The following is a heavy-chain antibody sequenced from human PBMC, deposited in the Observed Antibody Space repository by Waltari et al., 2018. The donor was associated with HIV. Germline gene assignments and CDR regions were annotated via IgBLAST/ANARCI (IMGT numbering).Heavy chain of an antibody. V-gene: IGHV3-30*02. CDR2: IHDGGSKW. D-gene: IGHD6-19*01. Sequence: QVRLVESGGGVVQPGGSLRLSCVAFTFTCSVYARGWVRQAPGTGLELVALIHDGGSKWHHADSVCGRFTISRDNSNNTLYLQMTNLRVEDTAIYYCARERPFRVPGQRVTPSHSFDFWGQGALVTVSS. CDR3: ARERPFRVPGQRVTPSHSFDF. J-gene: IGHJ4*02. CDR1: TFTCSVYA.